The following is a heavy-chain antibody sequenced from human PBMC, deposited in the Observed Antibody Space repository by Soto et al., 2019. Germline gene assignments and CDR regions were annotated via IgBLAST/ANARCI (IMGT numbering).Heavy chain of an antibody. CDR3: ARTRNGGVADSFDS. CDR2: ISRDGSYI. J-gene: IGHJ5*01. D-gene: IGHD3-3*01. Sequence: GGSLRLSCAASGFTFSRHAIHWVRLTPGRGLEWVLAISRDGSYIYYTDSVKGRFTVSRDNSNNTVFVQMNRLIPDDTALYFCARTRNGGVADSFDSWGQGTRVTVSS. V-gene: IGHV3-30*04. CDR1: GFTFSRHA.